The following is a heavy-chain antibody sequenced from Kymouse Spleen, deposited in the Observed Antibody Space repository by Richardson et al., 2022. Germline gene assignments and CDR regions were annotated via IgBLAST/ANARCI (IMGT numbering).Heavy chain of an antibody. CDR3: ARTVLLWFGELFPDAFDI. V-gene: IGHV4-34*01. D-gene: IGHD3-10*01. J-gene: IGHJ3*02. Sequence: QVQLQQWGAGLLKPSETLSLTCAVYGGSFSGYYWSWIRQPPGKGLEWIGEINHSGSTNYNPSLKSRVTISVDTSKNQFSLKLSSVTAADTAVYYCARTVLLWFGELFPDAFDIWGQGTMVTVSS. CDR2: INHSGST. CDR1: GGSFSGYY.